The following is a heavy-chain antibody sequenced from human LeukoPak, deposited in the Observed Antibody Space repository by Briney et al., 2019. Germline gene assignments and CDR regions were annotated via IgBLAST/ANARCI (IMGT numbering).Heavy chain of an antibody. CDR3: ARDGYSGSDAL. V-gene: IGHV4-59*01. CDR2: IYHSGST. J-gene: IGHJ4*02. D-gene: IGHD5-12*01. Sequence: SETLSLTCTVSGGSISTYYWSWIRQPPGKGLEWIGYIYHSGSTNYNPSLRSRVTISVDTSQNQFSLNLSSVTAADTAIYYCARDGYSGSDALWGQGTLVTVSS. CDR1: GGSISTYY.